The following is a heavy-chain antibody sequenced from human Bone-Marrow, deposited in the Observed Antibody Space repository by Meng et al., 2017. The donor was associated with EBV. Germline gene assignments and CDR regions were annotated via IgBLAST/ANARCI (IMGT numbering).Heavy chain of an antibody. CDR3: ARGGRASARAGVGHDF. V-gene: IGHV4-34*01. Sequence: QVQQLGARLLQPSETLSLTCAVYGGAFSGYYWSWIRQPPGKGLEWIGEINHSGSTNYNPSLKSRLTISVDTSKSQFSLKLSSVTAADTAVYYCARGGRASARAGVGHDFWGQGTLVTVSS. CDR1: GGAFSGYY. CDR2: INHSGST. J-gene: IGHJ4*02. D-gene: IGHD6-6*01.